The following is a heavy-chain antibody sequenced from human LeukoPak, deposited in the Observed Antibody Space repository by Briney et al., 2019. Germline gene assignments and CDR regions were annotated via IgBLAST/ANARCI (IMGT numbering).Heavy chain of an antibody. CDR3: ARSYYGSGSFYWYFDL. V-gene: IGHV4-39*07. CDR1: GGSISSSSYY. J-gene: IGHJ2*01. CDR2: FYYSGST. Sequence: SETLSLTCTVSGGSISSSSYYWGWIRQPPGKGLEWIGSFYYSGSTSYNPSLKSRVTISVDTSKNQFSLKLSSVTAADTAVYYCARSYYGSGSFYWYFDLWGRGTLVTVSS. D-gene: IGHD3-10*01.